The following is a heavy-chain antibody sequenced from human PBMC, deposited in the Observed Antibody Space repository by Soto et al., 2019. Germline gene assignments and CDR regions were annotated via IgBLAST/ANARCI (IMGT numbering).Heavy chain of an antibody. D-gene: IGHD3-22*01. CDR2: ISGSGVYT. V-gene: IGHV3-23*01. CDR3: AKGHYFDSGGQVRGYDY. J-gene: IGHJ4*02. Sequence: GSLRLSCAASGFTFSSYAMSWVRQAPGKGLEWVSTISGSGVYTFYTDSVKGRFTLSSDSSKNTLYLQMSSLRDEDTAVYYCAKGHYFDSGGQVRGYDYWGRGTLVTVSS. CDR1: GFTFSSYA.